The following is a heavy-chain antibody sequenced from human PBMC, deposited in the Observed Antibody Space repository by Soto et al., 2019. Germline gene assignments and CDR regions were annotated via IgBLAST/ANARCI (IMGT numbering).Heavy chain of an antibody. D-gene: IGHD3-10*01. CDR3: ARALTYYYGSGSSPDAFDI. V-gene: IGHV1-8*01. J-gene: IGHJ3*02. CDR2: MNPNSGNT. Sequence: GASVKVSCKASGYTFTSYDINWVRQATGQGLEWMGWMNPNSGNTGYAQKFQGRVTMTRNNSISTAYMELSSLRSEDTAVYYCARALTYYYGSGSSPDAFDIWGQGTMVTVSS. CDR1: GYTFTSYD.